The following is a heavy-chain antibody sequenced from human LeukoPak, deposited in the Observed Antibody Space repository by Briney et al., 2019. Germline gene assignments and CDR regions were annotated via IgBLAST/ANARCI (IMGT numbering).Heavy chain of an antibody. V-gene: IGHV3-9*01. CDR1: GFTFYDYA. J-gene: IGHJ4*02. CDR3: ARDAGYYGDYGRLTYYFDY. CDR2: ISWNSGSI. Sequence: GGSLRLSCAASGFTFYDYAMLWVRHAPGKGLEWGSGISWNSGSIVYAHSVKGRFTISRDNAKNSLYLKMNSLRAEDTAVYYCARDAGYYGDYGRLTYYFDYWGQGTLVTVSS. D-gene: IGHD4-17*01.